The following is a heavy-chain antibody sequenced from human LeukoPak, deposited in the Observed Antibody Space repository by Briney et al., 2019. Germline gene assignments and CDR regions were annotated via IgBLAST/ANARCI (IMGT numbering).Heavy chain of an antibody. V-gene: IGHV1-46*01. Sequence: GASVKVSCKASGYTFTSYYMHWVRRAPGQGLEWMGIINPSGGSTSYAQKFQGRVTMTRDTSTSTVYMELSSLRSEDTAVYYCARVYYYDSSGPLGMDVWGQGTTVTVSS. CDR1: GYTFTSYY. CDR2: INPSGGST. J-gene: IGHJ6*02. D-gene: IGHD3-22*01. CDR3: ARVYYYDSSGPLGMDV.